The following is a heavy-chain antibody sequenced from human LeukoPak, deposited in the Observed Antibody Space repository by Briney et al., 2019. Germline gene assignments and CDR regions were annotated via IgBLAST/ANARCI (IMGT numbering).Heavy chain of an antibody. V-gene: IGHV4-4*08. Sequence: SETLSLACTVSGGSISSYYWSWIRQPPGKGLEWIGRLYSSGTTNYNPSLKSRVTISVDTSKNQFSLNLSSVTAADTAVYYCARGLSRGFDNWGQGTLVTVSS. CDR1: GGSISSYY. CDR2: LYSSGTT. J-gene: IGHJ4*02. CDR3: ARGLSRGFDN.